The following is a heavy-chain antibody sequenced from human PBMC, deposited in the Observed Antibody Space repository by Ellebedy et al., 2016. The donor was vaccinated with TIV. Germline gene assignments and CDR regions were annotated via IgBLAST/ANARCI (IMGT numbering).Heavy chain of an antibody. CDR1: GGSISSYY. D-gene: IGHD6-6*01. CDR2: IYYTGNT. Sequence: SETLSLTCTVSGGSISSYYWSWIRQPPGKGLEWIGYIYYTGNTNYNPSLQSRVTISGDTSKNEFSLNLRSVTAADTAVYYCARGDSSSSRVYYWGQGTLVTVSS. CDR3: ARGDSSSSRVYY. J-gene: IGHJ4*02. V-gene: IGHV4-59*08.